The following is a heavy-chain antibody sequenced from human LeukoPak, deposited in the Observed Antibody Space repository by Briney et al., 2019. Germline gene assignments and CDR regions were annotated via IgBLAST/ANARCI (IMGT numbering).Heavy chain of an antibody. D-gene: IGHD2-2*01. CDR3: TTMTVVPTDY. CDR2: IKSKTDGGTT. CDR1: GFTVSSNY. V-gene: IGHV3-15*01. Sequence: GGSLRLSCAASGFTVSSNYMSWVRQAPGKGLEWAGRIKSKTDGGTTDYAAPVKGRFTISRGDSKNTLYLQMNSLKTEDTAVYYCTTMTVVPTDYWGQGTLVTVSS. J-gene: IGHJ4*02.